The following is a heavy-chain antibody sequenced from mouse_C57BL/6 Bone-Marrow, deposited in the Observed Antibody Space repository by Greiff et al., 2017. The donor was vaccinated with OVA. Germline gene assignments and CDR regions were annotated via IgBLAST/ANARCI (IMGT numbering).Heavy chain of an antibody. CDR1: GFSLSTSGMG. CDR2: IYWDGDK. Sequence: QVTLKECGPGILQSSQTLSLTCSFSGFSLSTSGMGVSWIRQPSGKGLEWLAHIYWDGDKRYNPALMSGLTISTDTSRNQVFLKSTSVDTADTSTYYCARSSSGYVGYAMDYWGQGTSVTVSS. CDR3: ARSSSGYVGYAMDY. D-gene: IGHD3-2*02. J-gene: IGHJ4*01. V-gene: IGHV8-12*01.